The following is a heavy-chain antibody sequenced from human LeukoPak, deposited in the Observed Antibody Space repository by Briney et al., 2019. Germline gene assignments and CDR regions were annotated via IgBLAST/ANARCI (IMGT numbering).Heavy chain of an antibody. CDR3: AKDDGTMVRGVIINLYYYYYGMDV. Sequence: GGPLRLSCAASGFTFSSYAMSWVRQAPGKGLEWVSAISGSGGSTYYADSVKGRFTISRDNSKNTLYLQMNSLRAEDTAVYYCAKDDGTMVRGVIINLYYYYYGMDVWGQGTTVTVSS. CDR2: ISGSGGST. J-gene: IGHJ6*02. V-gene: IGHV3-23*01. D-gene: IGHD3-10*01. CDR1: GFTFSSYA.